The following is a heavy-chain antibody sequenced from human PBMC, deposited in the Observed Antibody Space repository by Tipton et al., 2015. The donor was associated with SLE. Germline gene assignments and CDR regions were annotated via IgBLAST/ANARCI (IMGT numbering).Heavy chain of an antibody. Sequence: LRLSCTVSGGSISSYYWSWIRQPPGKGLEWIGYIYYSGSTNFNPSLNSRVTISVDTSKNQFSLKLSSVTAADTAVYYCAREVVGAQDAFDIWGQGTMVTVSS. D-gene: IGHD2-15*01. CDR3: AREVVGAQDAFDI. CDR1: GGSISSYY. V-gene: IGHV4-59*12. J-gene: IGHJ3*02. CDR2: IYYSGST.